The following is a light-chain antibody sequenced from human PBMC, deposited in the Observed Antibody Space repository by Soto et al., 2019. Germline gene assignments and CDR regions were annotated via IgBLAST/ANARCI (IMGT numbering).Light chain of an antibody. J-gene: IGKJ2*02. CDR2: GAS. CDR1: QSVGSNF. CDR3: QQYGSSPGT. V-gene: IGKV3-20*01. Sequence: EIVLTQSPGTLSLSPGERATLSCRASQSVGSNFLAWYQQKPGQAPKLLISGASSRATGIPDRFSGSGSGTDFTLTISRLEPEDFELYSCQQYGSSPGTFGQGTKLEIK.